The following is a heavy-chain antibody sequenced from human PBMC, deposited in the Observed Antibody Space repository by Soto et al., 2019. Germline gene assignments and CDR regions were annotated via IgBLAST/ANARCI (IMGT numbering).Heavy chain of an antibody. Sequence: QVRLVQSGAEVKKPGASVKVSCEASGYNFDAFDIHWVRQAAGQGLEWMGWMNPRTGDTAFAQEFQDRVTMTSDTSRNTAYMEVSGLRSEDTAVYFCVRQPGGVATPGDDYWGQGTLVTVSS. CDR3: VRQPGGVATPGDDY. J-gene: IGHJ4*02. D-gene: IGHD3-10*01. CDR1: GYNFDAFD. V-gene: IGHV1-8*02. CDR2: MNPRTGDT.